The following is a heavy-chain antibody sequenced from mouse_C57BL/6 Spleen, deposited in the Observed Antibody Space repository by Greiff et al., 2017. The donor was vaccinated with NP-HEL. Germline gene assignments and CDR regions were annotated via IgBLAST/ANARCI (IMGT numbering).Heavy chain of an antibody. J-gene: IGHJ4*01. V-gene: IGHV1-52*01. CDR2: IDPSDSET. CDR1: GYTFTSYW. D-gene: IGHD1-1*01. Sequence: QVQLQQPGAELVRPGSSVKLSCKASGYTFTSYWMHWVKQRPIQGLEWIGNIDPSDSETHYNQKFKDKATLTVDKSSSTAYMQLSSLTSEDSAVYYCARRVTVVAKDYAMDYWGQGTSVTVSS. CDR3: ARRVTVVAKDYAMDY.